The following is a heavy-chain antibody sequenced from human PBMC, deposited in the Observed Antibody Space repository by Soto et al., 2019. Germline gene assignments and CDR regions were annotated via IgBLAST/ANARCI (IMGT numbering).Heavy chain of an antibody. V-gene: IGHV3-23*01. Sequence: EVQLLESGGGLVQPGGSLRLSCAASGFTFSNYAVTWVRQAPGKGLEWVSTISGSGGSTYYADSVKGRFTISRDNSKNTLYLRLNSLIAEDTAVYYCAKDQGSSWYEIDYWGQGTLVTVSS. J-gene: IGHJ4*02. CDR1: GFTFSNYA. CDR3: AKDQGSSWYEIDY. CDR2: ISGSGGST. D-gene: IGHD6-13*01.